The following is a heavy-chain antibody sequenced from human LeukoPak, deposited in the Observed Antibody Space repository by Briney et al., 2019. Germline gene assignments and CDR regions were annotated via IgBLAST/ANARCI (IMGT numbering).Heavy chain of an antibody. CDR2: ISGSGGRI. CDR3: AKNARQEGWIYFDS. CDR1: GFTFSSYS. J-gene: IGHJ4*02. D-gene: IGHD2-15*01. Sequence: GGSLRLSCAASGFTFSSYSMSWLRQAPGKGLEGVSIISGSGGRIDCADSVKGRFTISRDNSKNTLSLQMNSLTAEDTAEYYCAKNARQEGWIYFDSWGQGNLVTVSS. V-gene: IGHV3-23*01.